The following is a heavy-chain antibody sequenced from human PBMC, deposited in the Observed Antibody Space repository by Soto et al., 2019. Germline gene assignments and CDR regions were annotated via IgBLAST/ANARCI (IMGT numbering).Heavy chain of an antibody. V-gene: IGHV4-34*01. CDR2: INDNGGT. D-gene: IGHD3-10*01. CDR3: ARGRYSYETIYYKFYYSALGV. CDR1: GGSIRGYY. J-gene: IGHJ6*02. Sequence: PSETLSLTCGVYGGSIRGYYWSWIRQSPGKGLEWIGDINDNGGTNYNPSLKSRVTTSLDTSKKQVSLMVSSVTAADTAVYYCARGRYSYETIYYKFYYSALGVWGQGTTVTVSS.